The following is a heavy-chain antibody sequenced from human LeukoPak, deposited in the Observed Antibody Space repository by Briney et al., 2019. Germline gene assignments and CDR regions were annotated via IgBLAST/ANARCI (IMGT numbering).Heavy chain of an antibody. CDR2: ISGSGGST. D-gene: IGHD6-13*01. CDR1: GFTFSSYA. J-gene: IGHJ5*02. Sequence: GASLRLSCAASGFTFSSYAMSWVRQAPGKGLEGVSAISGSGGSTYYADSVKGRFTISRDNSKNTLYLQMNSLRAEDTAVYYCAKDLSSSWYVGWFDPWGQGTLVTVSS. CDR3: AKDLSSSWYVGWFDP. V-gene: IGHV3-23*01.